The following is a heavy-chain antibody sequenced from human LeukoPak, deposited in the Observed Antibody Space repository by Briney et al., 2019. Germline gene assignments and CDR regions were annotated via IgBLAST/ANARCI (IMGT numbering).Heavy chain of an antibody. J-gene: IGHJ4*02. CDR1: GFTVSSNY. D-gene: IGHD3-22*01. CDR3: ARIPIVLITSGGY. CDR2: LYSDGST. Sequence: GGSLRLSCAASGFTVSSNYMTWVRQAPGKGLEWLSALYSDGSTYYADSVKGRFTISRDNSKNTLYLQMNSLRAEDTAVYYCARIPIVLITSGGYWGQGTLVTVSS. V-gene: IGHV3-53*01.